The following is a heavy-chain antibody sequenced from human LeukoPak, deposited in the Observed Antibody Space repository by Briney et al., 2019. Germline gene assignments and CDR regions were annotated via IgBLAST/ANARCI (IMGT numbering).Heavy chain of an antibody. CDR1: GFTFSSYE. V-gene: IGHV3-48*03. J-gene: IGHJ4*02. CDR3: VRDPLGGHFDY. Sequence: GGSLRLSCAASGFTFSSYEMNWVRQAPGKGLEWVSYISSSSTSNIFYADSVKGRFTISRDNAKDSLHLQMTSLRPEDTAIYYCVRDPLGGHFDYWGQGTLVIVSS. CDR2: ISSSSTSNI.